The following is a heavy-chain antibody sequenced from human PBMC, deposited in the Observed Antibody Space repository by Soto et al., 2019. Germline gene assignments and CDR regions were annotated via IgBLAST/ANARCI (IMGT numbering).Heavy chain of an antibody. CDR1: GYTLTRHG. CDR2: ISVVNGNT. Sequence: QVPLVQSGETVKEPGASMKVSCAASGYTLTRHGFSWVRQAPGQGLEWMGWISVVNGNTKFAERLHGRLTLTTDTSTNAAHMELRSLTSDKTATYYCVRDKAPYNYHYDAFDLLGQGTVVNASS. V-gene: IGHV1-18*04. D-gene: IGHD1-20*01. J-gene: IGHJ3*01. CDR3: VRDKAPYNYHYDAFDL.